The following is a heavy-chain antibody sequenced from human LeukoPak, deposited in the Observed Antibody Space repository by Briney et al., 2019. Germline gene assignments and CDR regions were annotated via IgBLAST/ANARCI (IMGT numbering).Heavy chain of an antibody. D-gene: IGHD3-10*01. Sequence: ASVTVSCMASGYTFISYVINGVRQAPGQGGEGGGWMNPNSGNTGYAQKLQGRVTMPTDTSTSTAYMELRSLRSDDTAVYYCARDAAYYYGSGSYYYYGMDVWGQGTTVTVSS. CDR1: GYTFISYV. CDR2: MNPNSGNT. V-gene: IGHV1-8*01. CDR3: ARDAAYYYGSGSYYYYGMDV. J-gene: IGHJ6*02.